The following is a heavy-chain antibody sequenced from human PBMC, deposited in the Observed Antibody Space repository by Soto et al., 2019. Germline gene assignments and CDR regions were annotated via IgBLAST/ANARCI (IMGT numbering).Heavy chain of an antibody. CDR3: AKEQGIDDIAVAGPDY. Sequence: QVQLVESGGGVVQPGRSLRLSCAASGFTFSSYGMHWVRQAPGKGLEWVAVISYDGSNKYYADSVKGRFTISRDNSKNTLYLQMNSLRAEDTAVYYCAKEQGIDDIAVAGPDYWGQGTLVTVSS. J-gene: IGHJ4*02. CDR1: GFTFSSYG. V-gene: IGHV3-30*18. D-gene: IGHD6-19*01. CDR2: ISYDGSNK.